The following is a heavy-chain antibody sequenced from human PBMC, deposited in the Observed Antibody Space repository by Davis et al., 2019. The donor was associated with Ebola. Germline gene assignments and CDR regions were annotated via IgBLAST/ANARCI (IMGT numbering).Heavy chain of an antibody. Sequence: GGSLRLSCAPSGFTFSGPAMHWVRQASGKGLEWVGRIRSKANSYATAYAASVKGRFTISRDDSKNTAYLQMNSLKTEDTAVYYCTSTTNLIDYWGQGTLVTVSS. V-gene: IGHV3-73*01. D-gene: IGHD1-26*01. CDR3: TSTTNLIDY. CDR1: GFTFSGPA. J-gene: IGHJ4*02. CDR2: IRSKANSYAT.